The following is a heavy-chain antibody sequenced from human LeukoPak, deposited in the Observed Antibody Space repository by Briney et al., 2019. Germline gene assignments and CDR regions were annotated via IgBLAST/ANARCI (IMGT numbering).Heavy chain of an antibody. CDR1: GGSFSGYY. Sequence: SETLSLTCAVYGGSFSGYYWSWIRQPPGKGLEWIGYIYTSGSTNYNPSLKSRVTMSVDTSKNQFSLKLSSVTAADTAVYYCARGFPYDFWSGYGVWGQGTLVTVSS. V-gene: IGHV4-4*08. J-gene: IGHJ4*02. D-gene: IGHD3-3*01. CDR3: ARGFPYDFWSGYGV. CDR2: IYTSGST.